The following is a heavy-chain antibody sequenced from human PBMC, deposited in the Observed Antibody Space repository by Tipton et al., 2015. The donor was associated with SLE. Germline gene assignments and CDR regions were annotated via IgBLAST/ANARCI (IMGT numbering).Heavy chain of an antibody. CDR3: GRGVYSECSVGMDV. CDR2: ISCSGGIT. V-gene: IGHV3-23*01. D-gene: IGHD3-22*01. Sequence: SLRLSCAASGFTFSNDAMGWVRQAPGKGLEWVSAISCSGGITYYAASVKGRFTITRGKSKNTLHQRISSLRVDETAVYYCGRGVYSECSVGMDVSCQGTKVIVSS. J-gene: IGHJ6*02. CDR1: GFTFSNDA.